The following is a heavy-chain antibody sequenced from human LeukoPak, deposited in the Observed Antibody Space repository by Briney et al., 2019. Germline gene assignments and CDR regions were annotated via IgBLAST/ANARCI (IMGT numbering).Heavy chain of an antibody. V-gene: IGHV1-46*01. J-gene: IGHJ4*02. CDR1: GYTFTSYY. D-gene: IGHD5-18*01. CDR2: INPSGGST. CDR3: ARRGYSYGFSVYYFDY. Sequence: VASVKVSCKASGYTFTSYYMHWVRQAPGQGLEWMGIINPSGGSTSYAQKFQGRVTMTRDTSTSTVYMELSSLRSEDTAVYYCARRGYSYGFSVYYFDYWGQGTLVTVSS.